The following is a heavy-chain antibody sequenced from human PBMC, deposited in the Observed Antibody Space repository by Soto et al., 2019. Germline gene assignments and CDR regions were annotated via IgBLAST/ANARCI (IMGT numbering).Heavy chain of an antibody. V-gene: IGHV4-59*08. J-gene: IGHJ4*02. CDR1: GGSISSYY. CDR3: ARMFGSGSLFDY. D-gene: IGHD3-10*01. Sequence: PSETLSLTCTVSGGSISSYYWSWIRQPPGKGLEWIGYIYYSGSTNYNPSLKSRVTISIDTSKNQFSLKVSSVTAADTAVYYCARMFGSGSLFDYWGQGTLVTVS. CDR2: IYYSGST.